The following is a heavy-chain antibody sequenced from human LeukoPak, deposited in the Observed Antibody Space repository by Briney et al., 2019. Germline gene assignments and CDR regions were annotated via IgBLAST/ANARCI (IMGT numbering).Heavy chain of an antibody. D-gene: IGHD5-18*01. CDR1: GFTFSNAW. CDR2: IKSKTDGGTT. J-gene: IGHJ4*02. V-gene: IGHV3-15*01. Sequence: GGSLRLSCAASGFTFSNAWMSWVRQAPGKGLEWVGRIKSKTDGGTTDYAAPVKGRFTISRDGSKNTLYLRMNSLKTEDTAMYYCTTDPDHSYDFDYWGQGTLVTVSS. CDR3: TTDPDHSYDFDY.